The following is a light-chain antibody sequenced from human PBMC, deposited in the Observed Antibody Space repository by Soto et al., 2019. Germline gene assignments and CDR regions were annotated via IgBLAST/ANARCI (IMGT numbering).Light chain of an antibody. V-gene: IGKV1-39*01. CDR2: AAS. Sequence: DIQMTQSPSSLSASVGDRVTITCRASQSISSYLNWYQQKPGKAPKLLIYAASSLQSGVPSRFSGSGSGTDFTLTISSLQPEDFATDYCQQSYSTPFTFGPGTKVDSK. CDR3: QQSYSTPFT. J-gene: IGKJ3*01. CDR1: QSISSY.